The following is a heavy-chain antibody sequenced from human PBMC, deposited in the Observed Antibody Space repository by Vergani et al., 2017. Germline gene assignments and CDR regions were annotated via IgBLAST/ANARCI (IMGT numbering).Heavy chain of an antibody. V-gene: IGHV4-59*01. CDR2: IYYSGST. Sequence: QVQLQESGPGLVKPSETLSLTCTVSGGSISSYYWSWIRQPPGKGLEWIGYIYYSGSTNYNPSLKSRVTISVDTSKNQFSLKLSSVTAADTAVYYCARERTRFFHYYMDVWGKGTTVTVSS. J-gene: IGHJ6*03. CDR3: ARERTRFFHYYMDV. CDR1: GGSISSYY. D-gene: IGHD3-3*01.